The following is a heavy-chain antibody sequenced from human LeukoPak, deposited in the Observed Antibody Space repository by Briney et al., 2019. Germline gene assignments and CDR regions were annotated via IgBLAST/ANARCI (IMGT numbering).Heavy chain of an antibody. V-gene: IGHV5-51*01. CDR1: VSRSASNS. CDR3: ARLYGSGRGFDP. D-gene: IGHD3-10*01. Sequence: GEPLNFSCKASVSRSASNSIAWARKIHGKGRKWMGIFYPGDSDNRYSPSFHGQVTISADKSISTAYLKWSSLKASDTAMYYCARLYGSGRGFDPWGQGTLVTVSS. J-gene: IGHJ5*02. CDR2: FYPGDSDN.